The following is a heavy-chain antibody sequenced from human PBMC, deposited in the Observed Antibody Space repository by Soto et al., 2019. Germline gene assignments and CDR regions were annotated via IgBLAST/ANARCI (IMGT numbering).Heavy chain of an antibody. CDR1: GGTFSSYA. J-gene: IGHJ6*02. V-gene: IGHV1-69*13. Sequence: SVKVSGKASGGTFSSYAINWGRRAPGQGLEWMGGIIPIFGTANYAQKFQGRVTITADESTSTAYMELSSLRSEDTAVYYCAIGRLLEWLPPGMDVWGQGTTVTVSS. CDR2: IIPIFGTA. D-gene: IGHD3-3*01. CDR3: AIGRLLEWLPPGMDV.